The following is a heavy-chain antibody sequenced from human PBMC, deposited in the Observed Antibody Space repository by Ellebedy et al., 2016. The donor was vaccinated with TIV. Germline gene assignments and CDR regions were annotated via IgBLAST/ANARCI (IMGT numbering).Heavy chain of an antibody. V-gene: IGHV1-2*02. CDR3: ARVRRGSSGMDV. Sequence: ASVKVSCKTSGYVFTAYYIHWVRQAPGQGLEWMGWINPDSGGTNLPQKFQGRVTMTRETSVKPAYMELKSLESDDTAVYYCARVRRGSSGMDVWGQGTTVTVS. CDR2: INPDSGGT. CDR1: GYVFTAYY. J-gene: IGHJ6*02. D-gene: IGHD6-13*01.